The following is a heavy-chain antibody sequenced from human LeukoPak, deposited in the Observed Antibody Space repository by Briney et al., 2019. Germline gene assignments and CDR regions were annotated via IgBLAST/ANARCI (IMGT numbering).Heavy chain of an antibody. D-gene: IGHD3-10*01. Sequence: PGRSLRLSCAASGFTFSSYAMHWVRQAPGKGLEWVAVISYDGSNKYYADSVKGRFTISRDNSKNTLYLQMNSLRAEDTAVYYCARDLVGGLWFGDPGCFDYWGQGTLVTVSS. J-gene: IGHJ4*02. CDR2: ISYDGSNK. V-gene: IGHV3-30-3*01. CDR1: GFTFSSYA. CDR3: ARDLVGGLWFGDPGCFDY.